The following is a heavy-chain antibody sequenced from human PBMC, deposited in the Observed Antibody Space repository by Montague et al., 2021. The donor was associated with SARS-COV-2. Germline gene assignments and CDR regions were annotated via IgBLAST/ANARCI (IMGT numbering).Heavy chain of an antibody. CDR3: ATDMPAYDDFDI. CDR2: IYNTGST. J-gene: IGHJ3*02. CDR1: GGSITSSNYY. Sequence: SETLSLTCTVSGGSITSSNYYWTCIRQPPGKGLEWIGYIYNTGSTYYNPSLKSRVTISMDTSKNQFSLKVDSVSAADTAVYYCATDMPAYDDFDIWGQGTMVTVSS. V-gene: IGHV4-61*01. D-gene: IGHD2-2*01.